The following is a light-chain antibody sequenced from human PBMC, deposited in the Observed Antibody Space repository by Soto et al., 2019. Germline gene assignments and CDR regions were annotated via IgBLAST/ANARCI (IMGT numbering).Light chain of an antibody. V-gene: IGKV3-20*01. Sequence: EIVLTQSPGTLSLSPGERATLSCRASQTVSSSYLAWFQQKPGQAPRLLIYGASYRATGIQDRFSGSGSGTDLTLTISRLEPEDFAVYYCQQYGTSLPLTFGAGTRVEV. CDR3: QQYGTSLPLT. CDR1: QTVSSSY. CDR2: GAS. J-gene: IGKJ4*01.